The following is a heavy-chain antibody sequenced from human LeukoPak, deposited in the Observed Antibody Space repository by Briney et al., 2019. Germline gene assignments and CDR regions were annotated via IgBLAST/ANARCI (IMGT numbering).Heavy chain of an antibody. Sequence: ASVKVSCKASGYTFTSYYMHWVRQAPGQGLEWMGIINPSGGSTSYAQKFQGRVTITTDESTSTAYMELSSLRSEDTAVYYCARGEGDDYLTYYFDYWGQGTLVTVSS. CDR2: INPSGGST. CDR3: ARGEGDDYLTYYFDY. V-gene: IGHV1-46*01. J-gene: IGHJ4*02. D-gene: IGHD4-11*01. CDR1: GYTFTSYY.